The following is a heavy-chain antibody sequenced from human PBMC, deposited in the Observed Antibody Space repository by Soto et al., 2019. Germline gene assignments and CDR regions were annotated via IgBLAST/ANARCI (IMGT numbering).Heavy chain of an antibody. CDR3: ARGIAAAGYYYGMDV. Sequence: PTLVNPTQTLTLTCTFSGFSLSTSGMCVSWIRQPPGKALEWLALIDWDDDKYYSTSLKTRLTISKDTSKNQVVLTMTNMDPVDTATYYCARGIAAAGYYYGMDVWGQGTTVTVS. V-gene: IGHV2-70*01. J-gene: IGHJ6*02. CDR1: GFSLSTSGMC. D-gene: IGHD6-13*01. CDR2: IDWDDDK.